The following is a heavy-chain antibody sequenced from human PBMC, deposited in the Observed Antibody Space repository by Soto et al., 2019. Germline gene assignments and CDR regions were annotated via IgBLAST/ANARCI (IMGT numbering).Heavy chain of an antibody. J-gene: IGHJ5*02. CDR3: VKDEGSLAARLINWFDP. D-gene: IGHD6-6*01. V-gene: IGHV3-30*18. CDR2: ISYDGSNK. CDR1: GFTFSSYG. Sequence: QVQLVESGGGVVQPGRSLRLSCAASGFTFSSYGMHWVRQAPGKGLEWVAVISYDGSNKYYADSVKGRVTISRDNSKNTLYLQMNSLRAEVTAGYYCVKDEGSLAARLINWFDPWGQGTLVTVSS.